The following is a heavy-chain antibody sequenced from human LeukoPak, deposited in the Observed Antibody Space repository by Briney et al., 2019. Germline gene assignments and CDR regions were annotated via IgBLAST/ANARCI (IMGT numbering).Heavy chain of an antibody. D-gene: IGHD6-19*01. CDR1: GYTFTDYG. J-gene: IGHJ4*02. CDR2: ISAYNGNT. V-gene: IGHV1-18*04. CDR3: ARGGSGWYVDY. Sequence: ASVKVSCKASGYTFTDYGLTWVRQAPGQGLERMGWISAYNGNTNYAQRLQGRVNMTADTSTSTAYMELRSLRSDDTAVYYCARGGSGWYVDYWGQGTLVTVSS.